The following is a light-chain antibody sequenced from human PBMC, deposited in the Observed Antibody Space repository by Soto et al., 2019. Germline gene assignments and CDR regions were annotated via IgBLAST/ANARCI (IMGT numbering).Light chain of an antibody. J-gene: IGKJ1*01. CDR2: GAS. CDR1: QSVSSN. V-gene: IGKV3-15*01. CDR3: QQYNNWPRT. Sequence: EIVMTQSPATLSVSPGERATLSCRASQSVSSNLAWYQQKPGQAPRLLIYGASTRATGIPARFSGSGSGTEFTLTISSLQSEDFAVYYCQQYNNWPRTFGQAT.